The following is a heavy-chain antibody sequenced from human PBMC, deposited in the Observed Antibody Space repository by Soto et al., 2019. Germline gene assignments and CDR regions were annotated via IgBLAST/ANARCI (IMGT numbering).Heavy chain of an antibody. D-gene: IGHD3-9*01. V-gene: IGHV3-23*01. CDR2: ISGSGGST. J-gene: IGHJ4*02. CDR1: GFTFSSYA. Sequence: GGSLRLSCAASGFTFSSYAMSWVRQAPGKGLEWVSAISGSGGSTYYADSVKGRFTISRDNSKNTLYLQMNSLRAEDTAVYYCAKALRNDILTGYYEEIMNFDYWGQGTLVTVSS. CDR3: AKALRNDILTGYYEEIMNFDY.